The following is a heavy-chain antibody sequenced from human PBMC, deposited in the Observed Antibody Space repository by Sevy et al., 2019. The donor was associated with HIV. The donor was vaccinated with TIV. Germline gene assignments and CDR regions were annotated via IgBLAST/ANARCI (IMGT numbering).Heavy chain of an antibody. CDR3: ARDSGYTGYD. CDR2: ISRSSTYI. CDR1: GFTFSTYS. D-gene: IGHD5-12*01. Sequence: GGSLRLSCATSGFTFSTYSMNWVRQAPGKGLEWVSSISRSSTYIYYTDSVKGRFTLARDNARNSLYLQMNSLRVEDTAVYYCARDSGYTGYDWGQGTLVTVSS. V-gene: IGHV3-21*01. J-gene: IGHJ4*02.